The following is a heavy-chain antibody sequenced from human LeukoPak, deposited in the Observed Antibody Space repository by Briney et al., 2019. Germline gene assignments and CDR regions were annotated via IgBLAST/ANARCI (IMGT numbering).Heavy chain of an antibody. CDR3: AREYGAPNDYGDYGEEYYYYMDV. J-gene: IGHJ6*03. CDR2: ISSSSSTI. V-gene: IGHV3-48*01. CDR1: GFTFSSYS. Sequence: GRSLRLSCAASGFTFSSYSMNWVRQAPGKGLEWVSYISSSSSTIYYADSVKGRFTISRDNAKNSLYLQMNSLRAEDTAVYYCAREYGAPNDYGDYGEEYYYYMDVWGKGTTVTVSS. D-gene: IGHD4-17*01.